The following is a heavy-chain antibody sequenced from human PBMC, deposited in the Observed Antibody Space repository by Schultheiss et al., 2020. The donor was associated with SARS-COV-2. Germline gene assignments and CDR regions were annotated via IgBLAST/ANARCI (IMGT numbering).Heavy chain of an antibody. CDR2: IYYSGST. CDR1: RAAITNYY. J-gene: IGHJ5*02. D-gene: IGHD6-6*01. Sequence: SETLSLTCDVSRAAITNYYWSWIRQPPGKGLEWIGYIYYSGSTYYNPSLKSRVTISVDTSKNQFSLKLSSVTAADTAVYYCAREGRAAPGWFDPWGQGTLVTVSS. V-gene: IGHV4-59*12. CDR3: AREGRAAPGWFDP.